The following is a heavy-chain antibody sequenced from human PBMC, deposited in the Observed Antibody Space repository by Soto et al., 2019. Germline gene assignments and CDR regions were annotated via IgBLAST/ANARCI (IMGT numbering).Heavy chain of an antibody. CDR2: IIPIFGTA. D-gene: IGHD2-15*01. J-gene: IGHJ5*01. V-gene: IGHV1-69*06. CDR3: ARRLDCSGGSCYPGAWFDS. Sequence: QVQLVQSGAEVKKPGSSVKVSCKASGGTFSSYAISWVRQAPGQGLEWMGGIIPIFGTANYAQKFQGRVTITADKSTSTAYMELSSLRSEDTAVYYCARRLDCSGGSCYPGAWFDSWGQGTLVTVSS. CDR1: GGTFSSYA.